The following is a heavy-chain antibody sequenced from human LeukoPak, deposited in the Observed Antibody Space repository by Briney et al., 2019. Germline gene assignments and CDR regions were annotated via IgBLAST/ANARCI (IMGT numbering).Heavy chain of an antibody. V-gene: IGHV3-7*01. CDR3: ARGPDYGDRLDYFDY. CDR2: VKKDGNQ. D-gene: IGHD4-17*01. Sequence: GGSLRLSCAASGFTFTRHWMGWVRQAPGKGLEWVASVKKDGNQYSVDSVKGRFIISRDNARNSLSLQMSSLRVEDTAIYFCARGPDYGDRLDYFDYWGQGTLVTVSS. CDR1: GFTFTRHW. J-gene: IGHJ4*02.